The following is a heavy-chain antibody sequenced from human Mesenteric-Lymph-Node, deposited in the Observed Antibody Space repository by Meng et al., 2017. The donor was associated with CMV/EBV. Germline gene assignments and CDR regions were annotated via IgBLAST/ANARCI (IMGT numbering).Heavy chain of an antibody. J-gene: IGHJ6*02. Sequence: GSLRLSCTVSGGSISSHYWSWIRQPPGKGLEWIWYIYYSGSTNYNPSLKSRVTISIGTSKNQFSLRLSSVTAADTAMYYCASHSYCSSTSCYDQSDYYYYGMDVWGQGTTVTVSS. D-gene: IGHD2-2*01. CDR1: GGSISSHY. V-gene: IGHV4-59*11. CDR2: IYYSGST. CDR3: ASHSYCSSTSCYDQSDYYYYGMDV.